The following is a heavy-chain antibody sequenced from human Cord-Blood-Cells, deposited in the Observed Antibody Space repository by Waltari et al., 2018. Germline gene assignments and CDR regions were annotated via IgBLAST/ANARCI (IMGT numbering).Heavy chain of an antibody. CDR2: MSGSGGST. V-gene: IGHV3-23*01. D-gene: IGHD6-19*01. CDR1: GFTFSSYA. Sequence: EVQLLESGGGLVQPGGSLRLSCAASGFTFSSYAMSWVRQAPGKGLEWVSAMSGSGGSTYYADSVKGRFTISRDNSKNTLYLQMNSLRAEDTAVYYCAKGGIAVAGTQYYFDYWGQGTLVTVSS. J-gene: IGHJ4*02. CDR3: AKGGIAVAGTQYYFDY.